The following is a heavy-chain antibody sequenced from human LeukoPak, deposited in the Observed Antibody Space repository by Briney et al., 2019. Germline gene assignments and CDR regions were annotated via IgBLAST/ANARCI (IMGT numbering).Heavy chain of an antibody. CDR2: ISSIGGST. D-gene: IGHD3-16*01. CDR1: GFTVSSNS. CDR3: AQGGHDYYYMHV. J-gene: IGHJ6*03. V-gene: IGHV3-23*01. Sequence: GGSLRLSCTVSGFTVSSNSMSWVRQAPGKELEWVSGISSIGGSTYYADSVKGRFTISRDNSKNTLYLQVNSLRAEDTAVYYCAQGGHDYYYMHVWGKGTTVTVSS.